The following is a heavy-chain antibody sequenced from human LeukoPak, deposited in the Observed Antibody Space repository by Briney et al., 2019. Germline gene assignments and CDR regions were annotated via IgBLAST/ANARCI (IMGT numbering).Heavy chain of an antibody. CDR1: GFTFSSYA. CDR3: ARRGLTDDCSSTSCRTDFDY. D-gene: IGHD2-2*01. CDR2: ISYDGSNK. Sequence: GGSLRLSCAASGFTFSSYAMHWVRQAPGKGLEWVAVISYDGSNKYYADSVKGRFTISRDNPKNTLYLQMNSLRAEDTAVYYCARRGLTDDCSSTSCRTDFDYWGQGTLVTVSS. V-gene: IGHV3-30-3*01. J-gene: IGHJ4*02.